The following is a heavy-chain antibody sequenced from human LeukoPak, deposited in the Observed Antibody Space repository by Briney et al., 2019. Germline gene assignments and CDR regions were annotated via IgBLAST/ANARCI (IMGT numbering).Heavy chain of an antibody. Sequence: SETLSLTCTVSGGSISTTNYYWGWIRQPPGRDLEWIGSIYSSGNTYYNPSLESRVTISVDTSKNQLSLKLTSATAADTSVYYCARHSGLRSPFDPWGQGTLVTVSS. J-gene: IGHJ5*02. V-gene: IGHV4-39*01. CDR1: GGSISTTNYY. CDR3: ARHSGLRSPFDP. CDR2: IYSSGNT. D-gene: IGHD3-3*01.